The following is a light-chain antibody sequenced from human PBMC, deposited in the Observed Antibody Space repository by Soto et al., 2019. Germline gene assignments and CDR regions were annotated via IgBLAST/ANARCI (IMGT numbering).Light chain of an antibody. CDR3: CSYAGSSTLRV. Sequence: QSALTQPASVSGSPGQSITISCTGTSSDVGSYNLVSWYQQHPGKAHKLMIYEVSKRPSGVSNRFSGSKSGNTASLTISGLQAEDEADYYCCSYAGSSTLRVFGTGTKVTVL. CDR2: EVS. CDR1: SSDVGSYNL. V-gene: IGLV2-23*02. J-gene: IGLJ1*01.